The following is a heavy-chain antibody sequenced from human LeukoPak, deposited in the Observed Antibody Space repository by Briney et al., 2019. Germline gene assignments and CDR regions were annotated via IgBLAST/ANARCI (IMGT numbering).Heavy chain of an antibody. Sequence: KPSETLSLTCTVSGGSISSSSYYWGWIRQSPGKGLEWIGSIYYSGSTYYNPSLKSRVTISVDTSKNQFSLKLSSVTAADTAVYYCAYGLAAAGLYWGQGTLVTVSS. CDR3: AYGLAAAGLY. CDR2: IYYSGST. CDR1: GGSISSSSYY. V-gene: IGHV4-39*01. J-gene: IGHJ4*02. D-gene: IGHD6-13*01.